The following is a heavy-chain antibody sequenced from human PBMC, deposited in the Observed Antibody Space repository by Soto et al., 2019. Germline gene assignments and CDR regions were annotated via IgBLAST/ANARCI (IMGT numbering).Heavy chain of an antibody. J-gene: IGHJ6*02. Sequence: GGSLRLSCAASGFTFSYYYMIWIRQAPGKGLEWVSYISSSGSTIYYADSVKGRFTISRDNAKNSLYLQMNSLRAEDTAVYYCARDGTAGPLGYYYGMDVWGQGTTVTVSS. CDR2: ISSSGSTI. CDR1: GFTFSYYY. D-gene: IGHD6-13*01. CDR3: ARDGTAGPLGYYYGMDV. V-gene: IGHV3-11*01.